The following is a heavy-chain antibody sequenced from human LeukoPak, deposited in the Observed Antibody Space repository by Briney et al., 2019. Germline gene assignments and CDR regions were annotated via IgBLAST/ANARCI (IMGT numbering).Heavy chain of an antibody. J-gene: IGHJ4*02. CDR2: IYYSGST. V-gene: IGHV4-39*01. D-gene: IGHD6-19*01. CDR3: ARHVEIAVAGPIDY. Sequence: GSLRLSCAASGFNVSSYSMNWVRQAPGKGLEWIGSIYYSGSTYYNPSLKSRVTISVDTSKNQFSLKLSSVTAADTAVYYCARHVEIAVAGPIDYWGQGTLVTVSS. CDR1: GFNVSSYSMN.